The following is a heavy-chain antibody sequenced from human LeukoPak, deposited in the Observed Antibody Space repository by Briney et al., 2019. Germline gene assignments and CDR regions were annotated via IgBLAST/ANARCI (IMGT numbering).Heavy chain of an antibody. J-gene: IGHJ4*02. Sequence: SETLSLTCAVYGGSFSGYYWSWIRQPPGKGLEWIGEINHSGSTNYNPSLKSRVTISVDTSKNQFSLKLSSVTAADTAVYYRARLPSRYGSGSYGYWGQGTLVTVSS. D-gene: IGHD3-10*01. V-gene: IGHV4-34*01. CDR2: INHSGST. CDR1: GGSFSGYY. CDR3: ARLPSRYGSGSYGY.